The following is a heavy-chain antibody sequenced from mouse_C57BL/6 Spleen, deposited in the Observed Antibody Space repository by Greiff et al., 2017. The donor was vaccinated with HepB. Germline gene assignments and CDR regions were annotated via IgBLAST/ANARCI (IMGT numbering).Heavy chain of an antibody. CDR2: INYDGSST. Sequence: VQLKESEGGLVQPRSSLKLSCTASGFTFSDYYMAWVRQVPEKGLEWVANINYDGSSTYYRDSLKSRFIISRGSAKNILYLQMRSLKSEDTATYYCTRGSNNRNWSWFAYWGQGTLVTVST. J-gene: IGHJ3*01. D-gene: IGHD2-5*01. CDR3: TRGSNNRNWSWFAY. CDR1: GFTFSDYY. V-gene: IGHV5-16*01.